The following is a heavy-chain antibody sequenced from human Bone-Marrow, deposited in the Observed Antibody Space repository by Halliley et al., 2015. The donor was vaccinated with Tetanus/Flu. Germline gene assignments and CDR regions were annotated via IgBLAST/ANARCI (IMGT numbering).Heavy chain of an antibody. J-gene: IGHJ5*02. Sequence: TLSLTCTVSGASITSDTYYWSWIRQRPGKGLEWIGYVHHSGSTYDNPSLRSRLSISVDTSKNQFSLKLSSVTAADTAVYYCARALGGGSGTNTDNWFDPWGQGTLVTVSS. CDR3: ARALGGGSGTNTDNWFDP. CDR1: GASITSDTYY. V-gene: IGHV4-31*03. CDR2: VHHSGST. D-gene: IGHD2-8*01.